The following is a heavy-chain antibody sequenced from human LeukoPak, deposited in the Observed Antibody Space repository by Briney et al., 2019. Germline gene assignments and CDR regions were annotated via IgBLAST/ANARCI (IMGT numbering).Heavy chain of an antibody. CDR2: IYYSGST. CDR1: GGSISSSSYY. Sequence: SETLSLTCTVSGGSISSSSYYWGWIRQPPGKGLEWIGSIYYSGSTYYNPSLKSRVIISVDTSKNQFSLKLSSVTAADTAVYYCARHAVVVAEYFDLWGRGTLVTVSS. D-gene: IGHD2-15*01. J-gene: IGHJ2*01. CDR3: ARHAVVVAEYFDL. V-gene: IGHV4-39*01.